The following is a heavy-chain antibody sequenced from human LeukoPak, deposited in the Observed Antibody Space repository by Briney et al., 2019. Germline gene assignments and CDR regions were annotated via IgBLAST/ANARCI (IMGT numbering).Heavy chain of an antibody. CDR3: ARDSYQLLSYYYYYYMDV. V-gene: IGHV3-23*01. CDR1: GFTFSSYG. Sequence: PGGSPRLSCAASGFTFSSYGMSGVRQAPGKGREWVSAIVGSGGSTYYADSGKGRFTISRDISKNTLYLQMNSLRAEDTAVYYCARDSYQLLSYYYYYYMDVWGKGTTVTISS. J-gene: IGHJ6*03. CDR2: IVGSGGST. D-gene: IGHD2-2*01.